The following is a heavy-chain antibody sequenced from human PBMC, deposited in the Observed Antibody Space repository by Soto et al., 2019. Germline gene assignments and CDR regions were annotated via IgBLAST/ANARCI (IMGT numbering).Heavy chain of an antibody. V-gene: IGHV1-3*01. Sequence: ASVKVSWKASGYTFTSYGIHWVRQAPGQRLEWMGWINAANGDTKYSPKFQGRVTITRDTSASTAYMELSSLRSEDTAVYYCVRRHVSATGIDWFDPWGQGTLVT. CDR2: INAANGDT. J-gene: IGHJ5*02. CDR3: VRRHVSATGIDWFDP. CDR1: GYTFTSYG. D-gene: IGHD6-13*01.